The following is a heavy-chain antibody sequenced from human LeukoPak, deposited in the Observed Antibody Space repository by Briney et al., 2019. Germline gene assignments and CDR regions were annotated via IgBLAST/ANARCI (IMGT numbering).Heavy chain of an antibody. V-gene: IGHV3-7*01. D-gene: IGHD2-21*01. CDR2: IKQDGSEK. J-gene: IGHJ3*02. CDR3: AKYCGGDCDQGAFDI. CDR1: GFSFGSYW. Sequence: GESLRLSCAASGFSFGSYWMSWVRQAPGKGLEWVANIKQDGSEKYYVDSVKGRFTISRDNAKNSLHLQMNSLRAEDTAVYYCAKYCGGDCDQGAFDIWGQGTMVTVSS.